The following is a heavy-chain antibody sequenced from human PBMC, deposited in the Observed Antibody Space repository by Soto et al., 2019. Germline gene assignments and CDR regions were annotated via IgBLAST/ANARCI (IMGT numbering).Heavy chain of an antibody. Sequence: EVKLVESGGGLVQPGGSMRLSCAASGFTFSNYWMYWVRQAPGQGLVWVSRINSDGSGSSYADSVKGRLTISRDNVKNTLYLQMNSLRVEDTAVYYCSRGDCVGGSCYSLAGSFSYYMDVWGKGTTVTVFS. D-gene: IGHD2-15*01. V-gene: IGHV3-74*01. CDR1: GFTFSNYW. CDR2: INSDGSGS. J-gene: IGHJ6*03. CDR3: SRGDCVGGSCYSLAGSFSYYMDV.